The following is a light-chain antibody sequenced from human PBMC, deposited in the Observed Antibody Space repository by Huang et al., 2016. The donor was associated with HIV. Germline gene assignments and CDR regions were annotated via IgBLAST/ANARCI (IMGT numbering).Light chain of an antibody. V-gene: IGKV3-11*01. Sequence: DIVLTQSPGTLSLSPGERATLSCRASQNVNNYLAWFQQNPGQAPRLLIYDESNRATGTPARCSGSGSGTDFTLTISSLGPEDFAGYYCQQRSNWPWTFGQGTKVEVK. CDR2: DES. CDR1: QNVNNY. CDR3: QQRSNWPWT. J-gene: IGKJ1*01.